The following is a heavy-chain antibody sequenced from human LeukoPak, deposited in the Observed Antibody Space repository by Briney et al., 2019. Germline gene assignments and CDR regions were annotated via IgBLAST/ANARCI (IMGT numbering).Heavy chain of an antibody. D-gene: IGHD3-10*01. CDR2: IYYSGST. V-gene: IGHV4-59*05. CDR1: GGSITSYY. Sequence: SETLSLTCTVSGGSITSYYWHWIRQPPGKGLEWIGSIYYSGSTYYNPSLKSRVTISVDTSKNQFSLKLSSVTAVDTAVYYCVGGHRGHYYGSGSYHTFDYWGQGTLVTVSS. J-gene: IGHJ4*02. CDR3: VGGHRGHYYGSGSYHTFDY.